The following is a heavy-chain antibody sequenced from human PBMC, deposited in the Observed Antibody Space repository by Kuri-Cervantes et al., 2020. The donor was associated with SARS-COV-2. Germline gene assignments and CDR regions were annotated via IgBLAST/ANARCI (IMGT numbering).Heavy chain of an antibody. Sequence: GESLKISCVASGFTFSDAWMSWVRQTPGKGLEWIGRVRGKANNYATAYAASVKGRFTISGDDLKNTAFLQMNSLKTEDTAVYYRTTLIDYWGQGALVTVSS. CDR1: GFTFSDAW. CDR3: TTLIDY. J-gene: IGHJ4*02. CDR2: VRGKANNYAT. V-gene: IGHV3-73*01.